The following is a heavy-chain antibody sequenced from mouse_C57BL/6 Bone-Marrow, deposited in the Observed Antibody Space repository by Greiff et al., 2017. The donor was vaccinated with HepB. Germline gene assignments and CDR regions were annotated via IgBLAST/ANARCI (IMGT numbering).Heavy chain of an antibody. CDR3: ARNDLMDY. CDR2: IDPSDSYT. Sequence: VQLQQPGAELVRPGTSVKLSCKASGYTFTSYWMHWVKQRPGQGLEWIGVIDPSDSYTNYNQKFKGKATLTVDTSSSTAYMQLSSLTSEDSAVYYCARNDLMDYWGQGTSVTVSS. J-gene: IGHJ4*01. V-gene: IGHV1-59*01. CDR1: GYTFTSYW.